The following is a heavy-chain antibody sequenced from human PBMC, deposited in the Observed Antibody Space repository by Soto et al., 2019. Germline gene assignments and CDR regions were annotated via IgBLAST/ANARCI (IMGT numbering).Heavy chain of an antibody. CDR2: ISSTTHYI. CDR1: GCTFTRDS. V-gene: IGHV3-21*06. J-gene: IGHJ4*02. CDR3: ARESEDLTSNFDY. Sequence: EVQLVESGGGLVKPGGSLRLSCAAYGCTFTRDSMNWVRQAPGKGLEWVSSISSTTHYIYYADSMRGRFTISRDNAKNAVYLEMNSLRAEDTAVYYCARESEDLTSNFDYWGQGTLVTLSS.